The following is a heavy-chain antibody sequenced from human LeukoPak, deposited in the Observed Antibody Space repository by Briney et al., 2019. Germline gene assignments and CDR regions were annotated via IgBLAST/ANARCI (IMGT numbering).Heavy chain of an antibody. J-gene: IGHJ5*01. Sequence: GESLKISCKGFGYSFTTYWIGWVRQMPGKGLEWMGIIYPRDSDTRYSPSFQGQVTISAEKSISTAYLQWSRPKASDTAVYYCARPPTGWFDSWGQGTLVTVSS. CDR3: ARPPTGWFDS. D-gene: IGHD1-1*01. CDR1: GYSFTTYW. CDR2: IYPRDSDT. V-gene: IGHV5-51*01.